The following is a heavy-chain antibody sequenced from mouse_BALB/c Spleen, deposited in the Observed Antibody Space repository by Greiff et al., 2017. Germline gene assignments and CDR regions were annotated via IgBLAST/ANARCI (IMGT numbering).Heavy chain of an antibody. CDR1: GFNIKDTY. CDR3: ARPYYYGSSSAMDY. J-gene: IGHJ4*01. D-gene: IGHD1-1*01. CDR2: IDPANGNT. V-gene: IGHV14-3*02. Sequence: EVQLQQSGAELVKPGASVKLSCTASGFNIKDTYMHWVKQRPEQGLEWIGRIDPANGNTKYDPKFQGKATITADTSSNTAYLQLSSLTSEDTAVYYCARPYYYGSSSAMDYWGQGTSVTVSS.